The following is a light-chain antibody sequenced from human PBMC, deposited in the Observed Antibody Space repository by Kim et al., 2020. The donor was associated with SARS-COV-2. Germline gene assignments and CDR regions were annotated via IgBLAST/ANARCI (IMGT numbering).Light chain of an antibody. V-gene: IGKV1-33*01. CDR1: QHIRKH. CDR2: QAS. CDR3: QQYVNLPYT. J-gene: IGKJ2*01. Sequence: SASVGDRVTITCQASQHIRKHLNWYQHTPGKAPQLLIYQASILETGVSSRFSGSGYGTYFTLTINSLRPEDAATYYCQQYVNLPYTFGQGTKLEI.